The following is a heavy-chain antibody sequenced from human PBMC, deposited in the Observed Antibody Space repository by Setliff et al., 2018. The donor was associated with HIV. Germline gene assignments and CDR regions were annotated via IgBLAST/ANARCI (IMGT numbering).Heavy chain of an antibody. J-gene: IGHJ5*02. V-gene: IGHV1-3*04. CDR1: GYTFTSYG. CDR2: INSGNGNT. CDR3: ARDRCDSVKCYLYNWFDP. D-gene: IGHD3-22*01. Sequence: ASVKVSCKASGYTFTSYGITWVRQAPGQRLEWMGWINSGNGNTKYSQKFQGRVSITRDTSADTVYMELSSLRSEDTAVYYCARDRCDSVKCYLYNWFDPWGQGTLVTVSS.